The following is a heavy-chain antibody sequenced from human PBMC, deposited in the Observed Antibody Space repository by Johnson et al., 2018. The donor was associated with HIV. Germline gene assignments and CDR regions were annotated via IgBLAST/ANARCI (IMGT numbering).Heavy chain of an antibody. CDR2: IYRGGDT. CDR1: GFIASHNY. D-gene: IGHD3-22*01. V-gene: IGHV3-66*03. Sequence: VQLMESGGGLIQPGGSLRLSCAASGFIASHNYMSWVRQAPGKGLEWVSVIYRGGDTYYADSVKGRFTISRNDPKNTLYLQMNSLRAEDTAVYYCARGVGLVDGMIVDAFDIWGQGTMVTVSS. J-gene: IGHJ3*02. CDR3: ARGVGLVDGMIVDAFDI.